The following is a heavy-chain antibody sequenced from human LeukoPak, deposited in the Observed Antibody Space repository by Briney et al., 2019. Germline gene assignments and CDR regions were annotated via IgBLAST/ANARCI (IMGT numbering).Heavy chain of an antibody. D-gene: IGHD3-3*02. CDR2: ISAYDSHT. Sequence: WASVKVSCKASGFPFTSYYTNWVRQAPGQGLEWMGWISAYDSHTNYAQSLQGRVTFTTDTSTTTAYMELRSLRSDDTAVYYCVRGDTARAFYHFAYWGQGTLVTVSS. CDR3: VRGDTARAFYHFAY. V-gene: IGHV1-18*04. J-gene: IGHJ4*02. CDR1: GFPFTSYY.